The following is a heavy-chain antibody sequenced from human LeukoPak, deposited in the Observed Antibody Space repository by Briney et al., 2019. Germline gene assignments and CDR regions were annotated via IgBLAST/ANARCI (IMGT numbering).Heavy chain of an antibody. CDR2: IYYSGST. Sequence: PSQTLSLTCTVSGGSISSGDYYWSWIRQPPGKGLEWIGYIYYSGSTYYNPSLKSRVTISVDTSKNQFSLKLSSVTAADTAVYYCAREVATDNDAFDIWGQGTMVTVSS. V-gene: IGHV4-30-4*01. CDR1: GGSISSGDYY. D-gene: IGHD5-12*01. CDR3: AREVATDNDAFDI. J-gene: IGHJ3*02.